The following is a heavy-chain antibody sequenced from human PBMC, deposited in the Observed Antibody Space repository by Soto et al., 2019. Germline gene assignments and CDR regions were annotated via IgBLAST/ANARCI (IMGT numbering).Heavy chain of an antibody. J-gene: IGHJ6*02. D-gene: IGHD2-2*01. CDR3: ARDGVEKYQLLRAVYYYYGMDV. CDR2: ISSSGSTI. CDR1: GFTFSSYE. V-gene: IGHV3-48*03. Sequence: GGSLRLSCAASGFTFSSYEMNWVRQAPGEGLEWVSYISSSGSTIYYADSVKGRFTISRDNAKNSLYRQMHSLRAEDTAVYYCARDGVEKYQLLRAVYYYYGMDVWGQGTTVPVSS.